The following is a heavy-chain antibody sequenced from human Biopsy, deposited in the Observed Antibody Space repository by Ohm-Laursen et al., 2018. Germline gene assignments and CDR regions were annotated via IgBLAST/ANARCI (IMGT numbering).Heavy chain of an antibody. CDR2: ISPNSGGP. D-gene: IGHD3-16*02. CDR1: GYTVNDYF. V-gene: IGHV1-2*02. Sequence: ASVKVSCKVSGYTVNDYFLHWLRQAPGQGPEWMGWISPNSGGPNYAQKFQGRFSMTTDTSAATVYMELSSLTSDDTAVYYCTRDIMNTIAGLVARSDVFDVWGQGTMVTVSS. CDR3: TRDIMNTIAGLVARSDVFDV. J-gene: IGHJ3*01.